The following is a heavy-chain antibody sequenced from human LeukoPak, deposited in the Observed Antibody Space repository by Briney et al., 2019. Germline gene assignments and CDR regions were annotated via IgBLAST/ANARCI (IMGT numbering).Heavy chain of an antibody. D-gene: IGHD6-13*01. CDR3: ARGAAAGSNWFDP. J-gene: IGHJ5*02. Sequence: GASVKVSCKASGYTFTGYYMHWVRQAPGQGLEWMGWINPNSGGTNYAQKFQGRVTMTRDTSISTAYMELSRLRSDDTAAYYCARGAAAGSNWFDPWGQGTLVTVSS. V-gene: IGHV1-2*02. CDR1: GYTFTGYY. CDR2: INPNSGGT.